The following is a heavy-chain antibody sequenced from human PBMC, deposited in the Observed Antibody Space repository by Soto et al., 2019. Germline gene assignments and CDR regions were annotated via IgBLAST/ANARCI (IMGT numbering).Heavy chain of an antibody. CDR3: AKVLGTYRNNWFDP. Sequence: PSETLSLTCTVSGGSISSSSYYWGWIRQPPGKGLEWIGSIYYSGSTYYNPSLKSRVTISVDTSKNQFSLKLSSVTAADTAVYYCAKVLGTYRNNWFDPWGQGTVVTVSS. CDR1: GGSISSSSYY. V-gene: IGHV4-39*01. D-gene: IGHD3-16*02. J-gene: IGHJ5*02. CDR2: IYYSGST.